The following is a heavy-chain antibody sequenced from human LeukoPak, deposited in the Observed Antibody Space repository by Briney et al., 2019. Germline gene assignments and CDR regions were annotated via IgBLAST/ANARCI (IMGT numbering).Heavy chain of an antibody. D-gene: IGHD3-10*01. CDR1: GFTFSSYW. J-gene: IGHJ6*02. V-gene: IGHV3-30*03. CDR3: ARDGSPPGYYYYGMDV. Sequence: GGSLRLSCAASGFTFSSYWMSWVRQAPGKGLEWVAVISYDGSNKYYADSVKGRFTISRDNSKNTLYLQMNSLRAEDTAVYYCARDGSPPGYYYYGMDVWGQGTTVTVSS. CDR2: ISYDGSNK.